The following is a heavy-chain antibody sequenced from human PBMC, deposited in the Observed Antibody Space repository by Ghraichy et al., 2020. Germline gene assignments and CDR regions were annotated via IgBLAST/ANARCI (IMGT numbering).Heavy chain of an antibody. CDR3: VKDRVQLWFHTGVIHDY. D-gene: IGHD5-18*01. J-gene: IGHJ4*02. CDR1: GFTFSSYA. CDR2: ISSNGGST. Sequence: GESLNISCSASGFTFSSYAMHWVRQAPGKGLEYVSAISSNGGSTYYADSVKGRFTISRDNSKNTLYLQMSSLRAEDTAVYYCVKDRVQLWFHTGVIHDYWGQGTLVTVSS. V-gene: IGHV3-64D*06.